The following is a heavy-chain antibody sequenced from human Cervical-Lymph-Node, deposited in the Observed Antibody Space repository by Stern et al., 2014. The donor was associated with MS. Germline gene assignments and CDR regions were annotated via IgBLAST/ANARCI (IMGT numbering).Heavy chain of an antibody. CDR2: VNPNSGNT. J-gene: IGHJ4*02. CDR3: ARSDYGDYDY. D-gene: IGHD4-17*01. CDR1: GYTFTNYD. Sequence: VQLVQSGSEVKKPGASVKVSCKTSGYTFTNYDIHWVRQATGHGLEWMGWVNPNSGNTGYAQKFQGRVTMTRDTSIGTAYMELTALRSEDTAVYYCARSDYGDYDYWGQGTLVTVSS. V-gene: IGHV1-8*01.